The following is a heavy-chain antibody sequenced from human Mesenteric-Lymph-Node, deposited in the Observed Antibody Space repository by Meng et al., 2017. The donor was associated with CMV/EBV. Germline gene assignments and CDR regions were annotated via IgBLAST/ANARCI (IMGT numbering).Heavy chain of an antibody. Sequence: GESLKISCAASGITFSNYVMSWVRQAPGKGLEWVSGIYGCDDVTHYADSVKGRFTISRDNSKNTLYLQMNSLRAEDTAVYYCAKDGDYSGSYYWGQGTLVTVSS. D-gene: IGHD1-26*01. CDR3: AKDGDYSGSYY. CDR1: GITFSNYV. CDR2: IYGCDDVT. V-gene: IGHV3-23*03. J-gene: IGHJ4*02.